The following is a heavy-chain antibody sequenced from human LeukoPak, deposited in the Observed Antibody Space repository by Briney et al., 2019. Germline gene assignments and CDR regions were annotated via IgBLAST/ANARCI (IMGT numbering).Heavy chain of an antibody. CDR3: AKNGEEFDY. D-gene: IGHD4-17*01. CDR2: MNQDGSER. J-gene: IGHJ4*02. CDR1: GFTFASNW. Sequence: GGSLILSCAASGFTFASNWMSWVRQAPGKGLEWVANMNQDGSERYYVDSVKGRFTISRDNAKNSLYLQMNSLRAEDTAVYYCAKNGEEFDYWGQGTLVTVSS. V-gene: IGHV3-7*02.